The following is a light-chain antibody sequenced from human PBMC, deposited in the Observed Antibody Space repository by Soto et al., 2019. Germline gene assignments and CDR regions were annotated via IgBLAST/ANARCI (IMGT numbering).Light chain of an antibody. CDR3: QQRSNWPLT. Sequence: EIVLTQSPATLSLSPGERATLSCRASQSISSYLAWYQQKPGQAPRLLMYDASNRATGIPARFSGSGSVTDFTLTISSLEPEDFAVYYCQQRSNWPLTFGPGTKVDIK. J-gene: IGKJ3*01. CDR1: QSISSY. V-gene: IGKV3-11*01. CDR2: DAS.